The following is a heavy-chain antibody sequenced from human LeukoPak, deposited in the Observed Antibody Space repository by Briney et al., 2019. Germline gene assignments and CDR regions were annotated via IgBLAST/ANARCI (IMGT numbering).Heavy chain of an antibody. Sequence: ASVKVSCKASGYTFTGYYMHWVRQAPGQGLEWMGWFNPNSGGTSYAQKFQGRVTMTRDTSISTAYMELSRLRSDDTAMYYCARDQGQFSTLDPWGQGTLVTVSS. J-gene: IGHJ5*02. CDR3: ARDQGQFSTLDP. CDR2: FNPNSGGT. CDR1: GYTFTGYY. V-gene: IGHV1-2*02. D-gene: IGHD5-24*01.